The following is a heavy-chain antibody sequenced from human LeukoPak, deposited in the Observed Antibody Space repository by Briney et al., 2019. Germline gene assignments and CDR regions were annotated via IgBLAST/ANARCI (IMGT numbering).Heavy chain of an antibody. D-gene: IGHD3-3*01. CDR3: ARHWAYYDFWSGYYASEYNWFDP. J-gene: IGHJ5*02. CDR2: IYTSGST. V-gene: IGHV4-4*09. Sequence: PSETLSLTCTVSGGSISSYYWSWIRQPPGKGLEWIGYIYTSGSTNYNPSLKSRVTISVDTSKNQFSLKLSSVTAADTAVYYCARHWAYYDFWSGYYASEYNWFDPWGQGTLSPSPQ. CDR1: GGSISSYY.